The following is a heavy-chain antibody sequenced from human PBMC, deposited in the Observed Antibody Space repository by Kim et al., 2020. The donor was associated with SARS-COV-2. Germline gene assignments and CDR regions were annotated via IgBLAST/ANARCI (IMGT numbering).Heavy chain of an antibody. V-gene: IGHV3-48*02. CDR2: ISSSSSTI. CDR1: GFTFSTYS. J-gene: IGHJ4*02. CDR3: VRDYRYALDY. D-gene: IGHD5-18*01. Sequence: GGSLRLSCAASGFTFSTYSVNWVRQAPGKGLEWISYISSSSSTIYYADSVKGRFTISRHNDKNSLYLQMNSLRDDDTAIYYCVRDYRYALDYWGQGTLVT.